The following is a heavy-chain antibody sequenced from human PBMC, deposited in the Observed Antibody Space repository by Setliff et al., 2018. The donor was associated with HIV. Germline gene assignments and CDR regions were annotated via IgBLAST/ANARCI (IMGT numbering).Heavy chain of an antibody. CDR2: IHHSGTT. CDR1: GFTVSSYY. V-gene: IGHV4-38-2*01. D-gene: IGHD1-26*01. CDR3: ARVPHRVVGTTTLLYHFDY. J-gene: IGHJ4*02. Sequence: SCAASGFTVSSYYMAWVRQAPGKGLDWIGSIHHSGTTYYNPSLKSRVTISVDTATNQVFLQVNSVTAVDTAVYYCARVPHRVVGTTTLLYHFDYWGLGTLVTVSS.